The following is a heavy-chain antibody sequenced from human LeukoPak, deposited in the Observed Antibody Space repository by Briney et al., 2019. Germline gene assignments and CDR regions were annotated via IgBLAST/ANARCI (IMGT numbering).Heavy chain of an antibody. CDR2: INTNTGNP. Sequence: ASVKVSCKASGYTFTSYAMNWVRQAPGQGLEWMGWINTNTGNPTYAQGFTGRFVFSLDTSVSTAYLQISSLKAEDTAVYYCARAEYCSGGSCSRGGDYWRQGTLVIVSS. CDR3: ARAEYCSGGSCSRGGDY. CDR1: GYTFTSYA. V-gene: IGHV7-4-1*02. D-gene: IGHD2-15*01. J-gene: IGHJ4*02.